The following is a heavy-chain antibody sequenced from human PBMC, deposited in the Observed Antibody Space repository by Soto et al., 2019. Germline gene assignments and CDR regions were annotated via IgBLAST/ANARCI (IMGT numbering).Heavy chain of an antibody. CDR1: GDSFSTYS. CDR2: IVPIFQAP. D-gene: IGHD2-15*01. Sequence: GASVKVSCKASGDSFSTYSFSWVRQAPGRGLEWMGRIVPIFQAPNFAQNFQGRVSITADESTDTAYMQLSDLGSEDTAVYYCAREKQRLVGYTIQYYGLDGWGQGNTVTVSS. J-gene: IGHJ6*02. CDR3: AREKQRLVGYTIQYYGLDG. V-gene: IGHV1-69*13.